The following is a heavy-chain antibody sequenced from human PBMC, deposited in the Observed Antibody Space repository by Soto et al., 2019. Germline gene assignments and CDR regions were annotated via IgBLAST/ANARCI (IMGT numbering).Heavy chain of an antibody. J-gene: IGHJ4*02. Sequence: EVQLLESGGGLVQPGGSLRLSCAASGFTFNNYAMTWVRQAPGKGLEWDSAISGGGDTTSYAASVKGPFTVSRDGSKNPLELQIGSLRAEHTALYSCAKGRGGSGSLTPRVDFWGQGTLVTVSS. CDR3: AKGRGGSGSLTPRVDF. V-gene: IGHV3-23*01. CDR1: GFTFNNYA. D-gene: IGHD3-10*01. CDR2: ISGGGDTT.